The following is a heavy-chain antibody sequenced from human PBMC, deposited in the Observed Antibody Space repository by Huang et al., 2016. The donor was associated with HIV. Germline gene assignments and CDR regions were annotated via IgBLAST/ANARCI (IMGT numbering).Heavy chain of an antibody. V-gene: IGHV4-39*01. CDR1: GGSIRSDNYY. D-gene: IGHD3-10*01. CDR3: ARLPGSITMIRGVITDPY. Sequence: QLQLQESGPGLVKPSETLSLTCTVSGGSIRSDNYYWGWIRQPPGKGLEWIGRIYYSGRNYYNPSLKSRVTITVDTSKKQVSLKMRSVTAADTAVYYCARLPGSITMIRGVITDPYWGQGTLVTVSS. J-gene: IGHJ4*02. CDR2: IYYSGRN.